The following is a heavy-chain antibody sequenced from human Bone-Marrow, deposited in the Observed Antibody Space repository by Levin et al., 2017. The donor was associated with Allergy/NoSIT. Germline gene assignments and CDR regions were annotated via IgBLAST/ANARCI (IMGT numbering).Heavy chain of an antibody. D-gene: IGHD6-13*01. CDR3: ARTIAAAGFDT. J-gene: IGHJ5*02. Sequence: ASVKVSCKASGYTFMSFEISWVRQVTGQGLEWMGWMNPKSGNSGSAQKFQGRVTLTRNTSISTAYMELSSLTSEDTAVYYCARTIAAAGFDTWGQGSQVTVSS. V-gene: IGHV1-8*01. CDR2: MNPKSGNS. CDR1: GYTFMSFE.